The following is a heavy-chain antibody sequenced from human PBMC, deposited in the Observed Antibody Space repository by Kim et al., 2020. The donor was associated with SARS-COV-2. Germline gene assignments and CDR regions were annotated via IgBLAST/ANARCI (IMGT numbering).Heavy chain of an antibody. D-gene: IGHD2-2*02. CDR1: GYTFTSYY. CDR3: AREGVPAAIVGLYYYGMDV. CDR2: INPSGGST. V-gene: IGHV1-46*01. J-gene: IGHJ6*02. Sequence: ASVKVSCKASGYTFTSYYMHWVRQAPGQGLEWMGIINPSGGSTSYAQKFQGRVTMTRDTSTSTVYMELSSLRSEDTAVYYCAREGVPAAIVGLYYYGMDVWGQGTTVTVSS.